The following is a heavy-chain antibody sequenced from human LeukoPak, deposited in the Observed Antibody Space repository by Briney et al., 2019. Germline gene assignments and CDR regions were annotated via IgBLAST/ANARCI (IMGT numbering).Heavy chain of an antibody. CDR2: IHYSGSA. J-gene: IGHJ4*02. D-gene: IGHD4/OR15-4a*01. V-gene: IGHV4-59*08. Sequence: SETLSLTCSVSGGSIRSYYWSWIRQPPGKGLEWIGYIHYSGSANYNPSIKSRVTISVDPSKNLLSLKLTSVTAADTGVYYRARLTMPTGPGDYWGQGTLVTVSS. CDR1: GGSIRSYY. CDR3: ARLTMPTGPGDY.